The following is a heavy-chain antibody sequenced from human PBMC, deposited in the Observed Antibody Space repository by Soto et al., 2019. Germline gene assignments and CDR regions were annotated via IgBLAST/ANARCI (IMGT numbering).Heavy chain of an antibody. V-gene: IGHV1-24*01. CDR3: AKSNRGAYDTPDF. D-gene: IGHD3-22*01. CDR1: GHTLTELS. J-gene: IGHJ4*02. Sequence: GASVKVSCKISGHTLTELSIHWVRQAPGKGLEWMGGFDPEGGEAIYAQKWHGRVTVTEDTVTGTAYMELRGLKSDDTAVYYCAKSNRGAYDTPDFWGQGTPVTVSS. CDR2: FDPEGGEA.